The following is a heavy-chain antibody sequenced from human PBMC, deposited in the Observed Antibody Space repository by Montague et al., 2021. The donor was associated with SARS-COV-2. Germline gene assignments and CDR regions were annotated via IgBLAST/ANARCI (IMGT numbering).Heavy chain of an antibody. J-gene: IGHJ6*02. V-gene: IGHV4-59*01. CDR1: GGSIDSFY. CDR2: IFHSGRT. Sequence: SETLSLTCTVSGGSIDSFYWSWIRRPPGKGLEWIGCIFHSGRTYYNPSLKNRVSMSVDTSKNQVSLRLSSLTAADTAVYYCARGGYYDNTGYYSDYYYNMDVWGQGTTVTVSS. CDR3: ARGGYYDNTGYYSDYYYNMDV. D-gene: IGHD3-22*01.